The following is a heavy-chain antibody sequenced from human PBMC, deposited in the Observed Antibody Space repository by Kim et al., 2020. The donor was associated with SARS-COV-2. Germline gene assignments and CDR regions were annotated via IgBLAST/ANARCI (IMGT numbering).Heavy chain of an antibody. V-gene: IGHV1-69*01. J-gene: IGHJ6*02. CDR3: ARDYGGNSDYYGMDV. Sequence: QKFQGRVTITADESTSAAYMELSSLRSEDTAVYYCARDYGGNSDYYGMDVWGQGTTVTVSS. D-gene: IGHD4-17*01.